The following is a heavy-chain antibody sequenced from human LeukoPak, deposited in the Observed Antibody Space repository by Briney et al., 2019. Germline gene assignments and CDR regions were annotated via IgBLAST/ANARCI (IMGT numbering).Heavy chain of an antibody. V-gene: IGHV4-34*01. CDR1: GGSFSGYY. CDR3: AARVVAATAPGDY. D-gene: IGHD2-15*01. CDR2: INHSGST. Sequence: SKTLSLTCAVYGGSFSGYYWSWIRQPPGKGLEWIGEINHSGSTNYNPSLKSRVTISVDTSKNQFSLKLSSVTAADTAVYYCAARVVAATAPGDYWGQGTLVTVSS. J-gene: IGHJ4*02.